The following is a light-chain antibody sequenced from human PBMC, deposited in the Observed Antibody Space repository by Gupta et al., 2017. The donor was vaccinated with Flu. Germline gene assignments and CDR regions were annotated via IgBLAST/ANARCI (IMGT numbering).Light chain of an antibody. CDR1: QSISSY. V-gene: IGKV1-39*01. CDR3: QQRDSTHWT. Sequence: DIQMTQSPSSLSASVGDRVTITCRASQSISSYLNWYQQKPGKAPKLLIYAASRVKSGVPSRFSGSGSGTDFTLTISRRQPEDFATYYCQQRDSTHWTFGQGTKVEIK. J-gene: IGKJ1*01. CDR2: AAS.